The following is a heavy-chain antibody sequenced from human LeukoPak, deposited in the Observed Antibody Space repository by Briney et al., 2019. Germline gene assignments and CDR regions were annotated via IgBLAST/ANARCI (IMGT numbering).Heavy chain of an antibody. D-gene: IGHD6-13*01. CDR2: ISSSGNT. Sequence: GGPLRLSCAASGFTFSRSAMPWVRKTPGKGLDWVSSISSSGNTYYADSVKGRFTISRDNSKNMLYLQMNSLRAEDTAVYYCVKGRISEDGLDFWGQGTLVTVSS. CDR3: VKGRISEDGLDF. CDR1: GFTFSRSA. V-gene: IGHV3-23*01. J-gene: IGHJ4*02.